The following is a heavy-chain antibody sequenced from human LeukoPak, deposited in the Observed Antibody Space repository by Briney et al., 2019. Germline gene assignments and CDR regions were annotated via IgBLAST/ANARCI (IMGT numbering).Heavy chain of an antibody. D-gene: IGHD5-12*01. V-gene: IGHV4-30-2*01. CDR1: GGSISSGGYY. J-gene: IGHJ3*02. CDR3: ARDWVTITDDAFDI. Sequence: SETLSLTCTVSGGSISSGGYYWSWIRQPPGKGLEWIGYIYHSGSTYYNPSLKSRVTISVDRSKNQFPLKLSSVTAADTAVYYCARDWVTITDDAFDIWGQGTMVTVSS. CDR2: IYHSGST.